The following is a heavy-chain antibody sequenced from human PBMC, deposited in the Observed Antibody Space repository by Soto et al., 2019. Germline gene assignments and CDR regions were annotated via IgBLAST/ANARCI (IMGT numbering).Heavy chain of an antibody. CDR2: IVADGTGL. Sequence: QVQLVESGGGVVQPGRSLRLSCAASGFRFSNYGMHWVRQAPGKGLEWLAVIVADGTGLQYADSVRGRFTISRDYSKNTLYLQLNSLGADDTDIDSCARDDDLPDTSLDHWGQGTLVTVSS. CDR1: GFRFSNYG. V-gene: IGHV3-33*01. CDR3: ARDDDLPDTSLDH. J-gene: IGHJ4*02. D-gene: IGHD2-2*01.